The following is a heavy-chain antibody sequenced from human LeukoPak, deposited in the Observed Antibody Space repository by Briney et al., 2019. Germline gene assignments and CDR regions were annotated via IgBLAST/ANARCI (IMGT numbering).Heavy chain of an antibody. CDR1: GFTFSSYG. CDR3: AGGLDAFDI. CDR2: IWYDGTNK. D-gene: IGHD3-16*01. J-gene: IGHJ3*02. Sequence: GRSLRLSCAASGFTFSSYGMHWVRQAPGKGLEWVAIIWYDGTNKYYADSVKGRFTISRDNSKNTLYLQMNSLRAGDTAVYYCAGGLDAFDIWGQGTMVTVSS. V-gene: IGHV3-33*01.